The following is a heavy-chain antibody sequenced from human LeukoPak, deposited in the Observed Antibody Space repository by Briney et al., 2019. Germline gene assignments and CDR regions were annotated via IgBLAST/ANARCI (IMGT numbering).Heavy chain of an antibody. J-gene: IGHJ5*02. D-gene: IGHD1-26*01. Sequence: PSETLSLTCGVYGESFIGYYWTWIRQPPGKGLEWIGEINGGGSTNYNPSLKSRVIMSVDTSKNQLSLKLISVTAADTAVYYCARGQGATVPQVGKNWFDPWGQGTRVIVSS. CDR1: GESFIGYY. CDR3: ARGQGATVPQVGKNWFDP. CDR2: INGGGST. V-gene: IGHV4-34*01.